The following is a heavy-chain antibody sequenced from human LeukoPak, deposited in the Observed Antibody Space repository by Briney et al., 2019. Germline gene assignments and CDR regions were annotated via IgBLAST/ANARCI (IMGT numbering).Heavy chain of an antibody. D-gene: IGHD2-21*01. Sequence: SETLSLTCAVYGGSFSGYYWSWIRQPPGKGLEWIGYIYYSGSTYYNPSLKSRVTISVDTSKNQFSLKLSSVTAADTAVYYCARDWGGGTYYFDYWGQGTLVTVSS. CDR2: IYYSGST. J-gene: IGHJ4*02. CDR1: GGSFSGYY. CDR3: ARDWGGGTYYFDY. V-gene: IGHV4-59*12.